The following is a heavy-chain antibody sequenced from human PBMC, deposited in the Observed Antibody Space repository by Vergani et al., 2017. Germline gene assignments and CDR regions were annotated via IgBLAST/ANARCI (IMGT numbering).Heavy chain of an antibody. CDR2: ISGSGEST. J-gene: IGHJ4*02. CDR1: GFTFSTHA. CDR3: AGPQGTSAYYYGGFDY. D-gene: IGHD3-22*01. Sequence: EVPLLESGGGLVRPGGSLRLSCAGSGFTFSTHAMSWVRQAPGKGLEWVSGISGSGESTYYAESVKGRFTISRDNSKNTLYLQMNSLTAEDTAIYYCAGPQGTSAYYYGGFDYWGQGILVTVSS. V-gene: IGHV3-23*01.